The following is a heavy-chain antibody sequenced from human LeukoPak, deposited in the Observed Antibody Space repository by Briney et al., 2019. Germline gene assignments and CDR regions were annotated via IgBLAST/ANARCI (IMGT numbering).Heavy chain of an antibody. D-gene: IGHD5-18*01. V-gene: IGHV3-48*02. Sequence: GGSLRLSCAASGFTFSSYNMNWVRQAPGKGLEWVSYISSSTTIYYADSVKGRFTISRDNAKNSLYLQMNSLRDEDTAMYYCASLDTLLVTDDYWGQGTLVTVSS. J-gene: IGHJ4*02. CDR2: ISSSTTI. CDR1: GFTFSSYN. CDR3: ASLDTLLVTDDY.